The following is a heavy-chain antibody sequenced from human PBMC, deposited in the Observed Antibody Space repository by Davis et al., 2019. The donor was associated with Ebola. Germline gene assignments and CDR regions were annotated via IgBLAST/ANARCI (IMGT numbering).Heavy chain of an antibody. CDR3: ARAGDIVATRIDY. V-gene: IGHV4-59*01. Sequence: SETLSLTCTVHAASTSSYYCRWIRHPPEKDLEWVRSFYYSGSTNYNPSLKSRVTISVDTSKNQFSLKLSSVTAADTAVYYCARAGDIVATRIDYWGQGTLVTVSS. CDR2: FYYSGST. D-gene: IGHD5-12*01. J-gene: IGHJ4*02. CDR1: AASTSSYY.